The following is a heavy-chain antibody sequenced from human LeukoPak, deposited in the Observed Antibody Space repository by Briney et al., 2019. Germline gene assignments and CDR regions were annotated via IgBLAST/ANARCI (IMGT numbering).Heavy chain of an antibody. CDR1: GGSFSGYY. J-gene: IGHJ6*02. D-gene: IGHD6-6*01. Sequence: SSETLSLTCAVYGGSFSGYYWSWIRQPPGKGLEWIGEINHSGSTNYNPSLKSRVTISVDTSKNQSSLKLSSVTAADTAVYYCAGDRSTSSYYVMDVWGQGTTVTVS. CDR2: INHSGST. V-gene: IGHV4-34*01. CDR3: AGDRSTSSYYVMDV.